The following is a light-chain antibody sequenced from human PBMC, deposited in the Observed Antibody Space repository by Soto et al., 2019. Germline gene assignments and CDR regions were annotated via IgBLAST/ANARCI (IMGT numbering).Light chain of an antibody. CDR1: SSNIGDNY. Sequence: QSFLTQPPSASGTPGQRVTISCSGSSSNIGDNYVYWYQQPPGTAPKLVIYRNNQRPSGVPDRFSGSKSATSASLAITGLRPEDEADYYCAAWDDSLSGLVFGRGTKVTVL. CDR3: AAWDDSLSGLV. CDR2: RNN. V-gene: IGLV1-47*01. J-gene: IGLJ2*01.